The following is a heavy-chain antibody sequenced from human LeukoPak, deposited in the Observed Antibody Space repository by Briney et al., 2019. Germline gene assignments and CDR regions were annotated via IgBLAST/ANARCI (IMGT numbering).Heavy chain of an antibody. CDR1: GGSFSGYY. Sequence: SETLSLTRAVYGGSFSGYYWNWIRQPPGKGLEWIGEINHSGSTNYNPSLKSRVTISLDTSKNQFSLKLSSVTAADTAIYYCARGPPRYSTSWYGDYWGQGPLVTVSS. CDR3: ARGPPRYSTSWYGDY. D-gene: IGHD6-13*01. V-gene: IGHV4-34*01. CDR2: INHSGST. J-gene: IGHJ4*02.